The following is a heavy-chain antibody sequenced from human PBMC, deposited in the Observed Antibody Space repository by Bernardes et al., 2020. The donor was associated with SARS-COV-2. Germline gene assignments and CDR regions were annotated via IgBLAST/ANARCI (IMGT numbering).Heavy chain of an antibody. CDR2: IFYSGST. D-gene: IGHD6-13*01. J-gene: IGHJ5*02. Sequence: SETVSLTCIVSGGSISSIFYYWGWLRQPPGKGLEWIGSIFYSGSTHYNPSLKSRVTMSVDTSKNQFSLMLSSVTAADTAVYHCARQDFIAAAGTRWFDPWGQGTLVTVSS. V-gene: IGHV4-39*01. CDR3: ARQDFIAAAGTRWFDP. CDR1: GGSISSIFYY.